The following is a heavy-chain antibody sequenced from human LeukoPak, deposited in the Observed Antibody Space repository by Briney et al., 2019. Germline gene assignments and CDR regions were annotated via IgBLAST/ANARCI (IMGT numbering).Heavy chain of an antibody. Sequence: SETLSLTCTVSGASVSSHYCNWVRQSPGKGLEWIGYVYYSEGTNYNPSLKSPVTISVDTSKNQFSLKLTSVTAEDTAVYYCATTGATSPSNANWFNIENWGQGTLVTVSS. D-gene: IGHD1-1*01. CDR2: VYYSEGT. V-gene: IGHV4-59*08. J-gene: IGHJ4*02. CDR1: GASVSSHY. CDR3: ATTGATSPSNANWFNIEN.